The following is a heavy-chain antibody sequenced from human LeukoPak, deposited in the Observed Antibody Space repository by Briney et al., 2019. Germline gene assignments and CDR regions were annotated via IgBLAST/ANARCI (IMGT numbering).Heavy chain of an antibody. Sequence: GGSLRLSCAASGFTFSRYNMYWVRQAPGQGLEWVSSITTTGGSIYYADSVRGRFTISRDNAKNSLYLQMNSLRAEDTAVYYCATSFGAIRGYWGQGTLVSISS. D-gene: IGHD3-10*01. CDR3: ATSFGAIRGY. CDR1: GFTFSRYN. CDR2: ITTTGGSI. V-gene: IGHV3-21*01. J-gene: IGHJ4*02.